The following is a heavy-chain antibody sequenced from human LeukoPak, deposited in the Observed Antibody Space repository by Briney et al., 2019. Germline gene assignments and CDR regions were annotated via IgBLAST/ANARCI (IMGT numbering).Heavy chain of an antibody. V-gene: IGHV4-4*07. Sequence: SETLSLTCTVSGGSISSYYWSWIRQPAGKGLEWIGRIYTSGSTNYNPSLKSRVTISVDTSKNQFSLKLSSVTAADTAVYYCARGPYSYDSSGAFDIWGQGTMVTVSS. CDR1: GGSISSYY. D-gene: IGHD3-22*01. J-gene: IGHJ3*02. CDR3: ARGPYSYDSSGAFDI. CDR2: IYTSGST.